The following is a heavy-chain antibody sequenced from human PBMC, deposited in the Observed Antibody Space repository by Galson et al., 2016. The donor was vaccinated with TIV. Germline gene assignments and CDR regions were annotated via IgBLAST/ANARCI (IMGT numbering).Heavy chain of an antibody. CDR3: AREHYWNVYSGYGMDV. J-gene: IGHJ6*02. D-gene: IGHD1-1*01. CDR2: INPYNNNT. CDR1: GYTFSTYA. V-gene: IGHV1-18*01. Sequence: SVKVSCKASGYTFSTYAISWVRQAPGQGLEWMAWINPYNNNTKYAQKFQGRVTMTTDTSTSTVYMELRSLGSDDTAVYYCAREHYWNVYSGYGMDVWGQGTTVTVS.